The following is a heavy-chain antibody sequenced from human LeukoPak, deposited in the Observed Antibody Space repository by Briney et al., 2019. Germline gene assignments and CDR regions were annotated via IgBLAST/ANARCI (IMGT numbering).Heavy chain of an antibody. D-gene: IGHD2-2*02. V-gene: IGHV4-34*01. J-gene: IGHJ6*02. Sequence: PSETLSLTCAVYGGSFSGYYWSWIRQPPGKGLEWTGEINHSGSTNYNPSLKSRVTISVDTSKNQFSLKLSSVTAADTAVYYCARGFGYCSSTSCYTTTRAYYGMDVWGQGTTVTVSS. CDR3: ARGFGYCSSTSCYTTTRAYYGMDV. CDR1: GGSFSGYY. CDR2: INHSGST.